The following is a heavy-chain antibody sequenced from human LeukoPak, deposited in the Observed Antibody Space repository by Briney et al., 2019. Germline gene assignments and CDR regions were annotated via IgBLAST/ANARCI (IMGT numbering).Heavy chain of an antibody. J-gene: IGHJ4*02. D-gene: IGHD2-15*01. CDR1: GYTFTSYD. Sequence: ASVKVSCKASGYTFTSYDINWVRQATGQGLEWMGWMNPNSGNTGYAQKFQGRVTMTRDTSISTAYMELSRLRSDDTAVYYCARDKKDIVVVVAATFDYWGQGTLVTVSS. CDR3: ARDKKDIVVVVAATFDY. CDR2: MNPNSGNT. V-gene: IGHV1-8*01.